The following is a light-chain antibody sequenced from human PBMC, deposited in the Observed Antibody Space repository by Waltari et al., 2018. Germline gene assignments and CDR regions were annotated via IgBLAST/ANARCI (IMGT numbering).Light chain of an antibody. CDR1: SSDVGGYSY. CDR3: SSYAGSNNVV. V-gene: IGLV2-8*01. J-gene: IGLJ2*01. CDR2: EVF. Sequence: QSALTQPPSASGSPGQSVTIPCTGTSSDVGGYSYVSWYQQHPGKAPKLIIFEVFQRPSGVPDRCSCSKSGNTAALTGSGLQAEDEADYYCSSYAGSNNVVFGGGTKLTVL.